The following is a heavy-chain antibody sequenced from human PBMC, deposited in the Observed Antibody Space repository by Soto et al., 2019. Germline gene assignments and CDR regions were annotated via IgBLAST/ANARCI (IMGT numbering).Heavy chain of an antibody. D-gene: IGHD3-3*01. CDR1: GGSISNLY. V-gene: IGHV4-59*11. CDR3: ARDGPHYDFWSGYYKGGPFDY. CDR2: IYCSGST. J-gene: IGHJ4*02. Sequence: QVQLQESGPGLVKPSETLSLTCTVSGGSISNLYWSWIRQPPGRGLEWIGYIYCSGSTNYNPSLKSRVTISIDTSKNQFSLKLSSVTAADTAVYYCARDGPHYDFWSGYYKGGPFDYWGQGALVTVSS.